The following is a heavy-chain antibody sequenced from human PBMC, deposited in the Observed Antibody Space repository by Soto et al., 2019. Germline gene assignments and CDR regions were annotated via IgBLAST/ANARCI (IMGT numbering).Heavy chain of an antibody. J-gene: IGHJ6*01. CDR2: IIPIFGTA. V-gene: IGHV1-69*12. D-gene: IGHD6-6*01. CDR1: GGTFSSYA. CDR3: ACPRSSYYDYGMDV. Sequence: QVQLVQSGAEVKKPGSSVKVSCKASGGTFSSYAISWVRQAPGQGLEWMGGIIPIFGTANYAQKFQGRVRITADGSTSTVYMELSSRRSEDTAVYYSACPRSSYYDYGMDVWGQGATVTVSS.